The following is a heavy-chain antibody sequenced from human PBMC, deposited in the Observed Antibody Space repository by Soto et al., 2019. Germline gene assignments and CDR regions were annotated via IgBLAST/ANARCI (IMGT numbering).Heavy chain of an antibody. CDR3: ARTSVGAYYDFWSGYFQLYGMDV. D-gene: IGHD3-3*01. J-gene: IGHJ6*02. V-gene: IGHV1-8*01. CDR2: MNPNSGNT. Sequence: ASVKVSCKASGYTFTIYDINWVRQATGQGLEWMGWMNPNSGNTGYAQKFQGRVTMTRNTSISTAYMELSSLRSEDTAVYYCARTSVGAYYDFWSGYFQLYGMDVWGQGTTVTVSS. CDR1: GYTFTIYD.